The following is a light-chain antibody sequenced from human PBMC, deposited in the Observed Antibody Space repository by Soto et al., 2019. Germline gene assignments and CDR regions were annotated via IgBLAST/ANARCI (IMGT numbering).Light chain of an antibody. V-gene: IGKV1-39*01. CDR2: AAA. Sequence: DIQMTQSPSSLSASVGDRVTITCRASQRIITNLNWYQQKPGKPPGLQIFAAASLQIEVPSRFSGSVSGTDFTLTISSLQPEDAATYYCKQTYMSPCTFGQGTKLEIK. CDR1: QRIITN. CDR3: KQTYMSPCT. J-gene: IGKJ2*02.